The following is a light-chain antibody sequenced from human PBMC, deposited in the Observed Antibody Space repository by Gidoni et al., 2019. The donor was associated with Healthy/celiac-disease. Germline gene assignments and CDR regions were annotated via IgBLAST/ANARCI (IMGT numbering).Light chain of an antibody. V-gene: IGKV1-39*01. Sequence: DIQMTKSPSSLSASVGDRVTITCQSSQSISSNLNWYQQKPGKAPKLLIYASSSLQSVVTSRFSGSGSGTDFTLTFSSLQPEDFATYYFQQSYSTPLFTFGPGTKVDIK. CDR1: QSISSN. J-gene: IGKJ3*01. CDR3: QQSYSTPLFT. CDR2: ASS.